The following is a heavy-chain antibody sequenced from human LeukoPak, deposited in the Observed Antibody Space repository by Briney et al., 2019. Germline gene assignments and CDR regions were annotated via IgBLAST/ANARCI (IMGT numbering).Heavy chain of an antibody. CDR2: ISSSSTYI. Sequence: GGSLRLSCAASGFTFSSYAMSWVRQAPGKGLEWVSFISSSSTYIYYADSMKGRFTISRDDAKSSLYLQMNSLRAEDTAVYYCARASAMILRPNYMDVWGKGTTVTVSS. J-gene: IGHJ6*03. CDR1: GFTFSSYA. CDR3: ARASAMILRPNYMDV. D-gene: IGHD3-3*01. V-gene: IGHV3-21*01.